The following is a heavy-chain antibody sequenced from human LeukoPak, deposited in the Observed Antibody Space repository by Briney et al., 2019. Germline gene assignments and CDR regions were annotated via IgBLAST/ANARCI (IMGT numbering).Heavy chain of an antibody. CDR1: GGSISSSSYY. D-gene: IGHD1-26*01. J-gene: IGHJ4*02. CDR3: ARPIVGAAHWIDY. CDR2: IYYSGST. V-gene: IGHV4-39*01. Sequence: TSETLSLTCTVSGGSISSSSYYWGWIRQPPGKGLEWIGSIYYSGSTYYNPSLKSRVTISVDTSKNQLSLKLSSVTAADTAVYYCARPIVGAAHWIDYWGQGTLVTVSS.